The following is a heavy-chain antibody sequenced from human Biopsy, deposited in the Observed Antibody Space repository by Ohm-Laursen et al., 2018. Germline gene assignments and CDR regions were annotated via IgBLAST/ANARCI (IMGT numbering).Heavy chain of an antibody. CDR2: MIPSSGKT. V-gene: IGHV1-8*01. Sequence: GASVKVSCKASGSSFSTYDVNWVRQARGQGLEWMGWMIPSSGKTGYAQRFQGRVTLTMNTSISTAYMELVGLRSEDTAVYFCARGYSRRVSIFEASIYWFDTWGQGTLVTVSS. D-gene: IGHD6-6*01. CDR1: GSSFSTYD. CDR3: ARGYSRRVSIFEASIYWFDT. J-gene: IGHJ5*02.